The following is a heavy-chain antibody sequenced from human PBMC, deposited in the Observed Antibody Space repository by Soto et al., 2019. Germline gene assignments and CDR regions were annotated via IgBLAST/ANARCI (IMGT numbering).Heavy chain of an antibody. D-gene: IGHD3-10*01. CDR1: GYTFTSYD. CDR3: ARSGQWFGELRMYYYYGMDV. V-gene: IGHV1-8*01. J-gene: IGHJ6*02. Sequence: ASVKVSCKASGYTFTSYDINWVRQATGQGLEWMGWMNPNSGNTGYAQKLQGRDTMTRNTSISTAYMELSSLRSEDTAVYYCARSGQWFGELRMYYYYGMDVWGQ. CDR2: MNPNSGNT.